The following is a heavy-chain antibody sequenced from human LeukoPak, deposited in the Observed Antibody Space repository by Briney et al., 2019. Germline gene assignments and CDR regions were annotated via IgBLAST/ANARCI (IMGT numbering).Heavy chain of an antibody. V-gene: IGHV3-30*18. D-gene: IGHD2-2*01. Sequence: GGSLRLSCAASGFTFSSYGMHWVRQAPGKGLEWVAVISYDGSNKYYADSVKGRFTISRDNSKNTLYLQMNSLRAEDTAVYYCAKVHPKSTVPAARYYYYGMDVWGQGTTVTVSS. CDR2: ISYDGSNK. CDR1: GFTFSSYG. CDR3: AKVHPKSTVPAARYYYYGMDV. J-gene: IGHJ6*02.